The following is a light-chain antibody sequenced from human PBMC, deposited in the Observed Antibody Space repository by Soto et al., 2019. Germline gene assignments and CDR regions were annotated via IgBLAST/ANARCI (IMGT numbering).Light chain of an antibody. CDR1: QSVSSSY. J-gene: IGKJ5*01. CDR2: GAS. V-gene: IGKV3D-20*02. CDR3: QQRSSWIT. Sequence: PGERGTLSCRASQSVSSSYLAWYQQKPGQAPRLLIYGASNRATGIPDRFSGSGSGTDFTLTISRLEPEDFAVYYCQQRSSWITFGQGTRLEIK.